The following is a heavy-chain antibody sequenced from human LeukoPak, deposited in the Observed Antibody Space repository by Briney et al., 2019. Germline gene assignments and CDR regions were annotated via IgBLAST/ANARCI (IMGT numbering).Heavy chain of an antibody. D-gene: IGHD2-2*01. V-gene: IGHV6-1*01. CDR1: GDSFSSNSVT. CDR2: TYYRSTWYN. Sequence: SQTLSLTCAISGDSFSSNSVTWNWIRQSPSRGLEWLGRTYYRSTWYNDYAVSVRGRITVNPDTSKNQFSLHLNSVTPEDTAVYYCARRLTQYDCFNPWGQGILVTVSS. CDR3: ARRLTQYDCFNP. J-gene: IGHJ5*02.